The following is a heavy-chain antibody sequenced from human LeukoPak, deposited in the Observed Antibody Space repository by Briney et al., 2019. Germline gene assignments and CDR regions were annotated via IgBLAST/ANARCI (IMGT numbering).Heavy chain of an antibody. CDR3: ARDPYDFWSGYYLDY. D-gene: IGHD3-3*01. J-gene: IGHJ4*02. CDR2: IYTSGST. V-gene: IGHV4-4*07. CDR1: GGSLSSYY. Sequence: SETLSLTCTVSGGSLSSYYWSWIRQPAGKGLEWIGRIYTSGSTNYNPSLKSRVTMSVDTSKNQFSLKLSSVTAADTAVYYCARDPYDFWSGYYLDYWGQGTLVTVSS.